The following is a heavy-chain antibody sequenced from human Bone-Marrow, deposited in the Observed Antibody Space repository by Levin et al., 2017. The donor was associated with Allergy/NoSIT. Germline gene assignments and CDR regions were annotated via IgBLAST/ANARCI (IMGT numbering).Heavy chain of an antibody. V-gene: IGHV3-33*01. Sequence: GGSLRLSCGASGFSFSNYAMHWVRQAPGQGLEWVAAIRSDGSTRYYADSVRGRFSISRDNSNSTLFLQMNSLRAEDTAVYYCARDGSSDYFLDYWGQGTLVTVSS. CDR2: IRSDGSTR. J-gene: IGHJ4*02. CDR1: GFSFSNYA. D-gene: IGHD4-17*01. CDR3: ARDGSSDYFLDY.